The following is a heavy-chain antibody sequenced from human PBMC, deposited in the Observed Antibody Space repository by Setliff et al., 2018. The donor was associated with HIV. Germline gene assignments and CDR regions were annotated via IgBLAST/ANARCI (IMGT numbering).Heavy chain of an antibody. CDR2: ISSSSSYI. Sequence: GGSLRLSCAASGFTFSSYSMNWVRQAPGKGLEWVSSISSSSSYIYYADSVKGRFTISRDNSKNTLYLQMNSLRAEDTAIYYCAPIRDGYNYFFDQWGQGTLVTVSS. V-gene: IGHV3-21*04. CDR1: GFTFSSYS. J-gene: IGHJ4*02. CDR3: APIRDGYNYFFDQ. D-gene: IGHD5-12*01.